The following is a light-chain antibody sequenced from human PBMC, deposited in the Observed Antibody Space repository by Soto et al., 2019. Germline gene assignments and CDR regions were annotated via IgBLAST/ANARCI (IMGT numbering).Light chain of an antibody. J-gene: IGKJ4*01. CDR1: QSVSSSY. Sequence: EIVLTQSPGTLSLSPGERATLSCRASQSVSSSYLAWYQQKPGQAPRLLIYGAYTRATGVPARFSGSGSGTEFTLTINSLQSEDFAVYYCQQYNSWPPLTFGGGTKVEIK. V-gene: IGKV3-15*01. CDR3: QQYNSWPPLT. CDR2: GAY.